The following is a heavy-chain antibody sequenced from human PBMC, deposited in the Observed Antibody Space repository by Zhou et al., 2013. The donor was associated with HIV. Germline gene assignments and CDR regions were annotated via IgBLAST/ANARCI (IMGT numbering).Heavy chain of an antibody. CDR1: GYTFTSYY. Sequence: QVQLVQSGAEVKKPGASVKVSCKASGYTFTSYYMHWVRQAPGQGLEWMGGIIPIFGTANYAQKFQGRVTITTDESTSTAYMELSSLRSEDTAVYYCARSPENYYYYMDVWGKGTTVTVSS. V-gene: IGHV1-69*01. CDR3: ARSPENYYYYMDV. CDR2: IIPIFGTA. J-gene: IGHJ6*03.